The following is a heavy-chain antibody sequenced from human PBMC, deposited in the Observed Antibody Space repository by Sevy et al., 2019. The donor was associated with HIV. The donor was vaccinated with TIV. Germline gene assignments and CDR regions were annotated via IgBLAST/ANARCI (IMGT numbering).Heavy chain of an antibody. Sequence: ASVKVSCRGSGYTFNNYIIYWVRQAPGQSLEWMGWVNTASGDTKYSQKFQGRLIITTDTSERTVYMELNSLRSEDTAFYFCARDFCSGGSCYSAFVYWGQGTLVTVSS. V-gene: IGHV1-3*04. CDR1: GYTFNNYI. CDR3: ARDFCSGGSCYSAFVY. D-gene: IGHD2-15*01. J-gene: IGHJ4*02. CDR2: VNTASGDT.